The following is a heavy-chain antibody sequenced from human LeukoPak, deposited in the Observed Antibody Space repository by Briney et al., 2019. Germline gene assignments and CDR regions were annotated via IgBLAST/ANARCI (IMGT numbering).Heavy chain of an antibody. V-gene: IGHV3-7*01. CDR2: IHRDGSEK. CDR3: ARDLEEWLVPIDL. CDR1: GFTFNRYW. D-gene: IGHD6-19*01. J-gene: IGHJ5*02. Sequence: GGSLRLSCAASGFTFNRYWMHWVRQAPGKGLEWLANIHRDGSEKRYLDSVKGRFTVSRDNTKNSLFLQMDSLTVEDSAIYYCARDLEEWLVPIDLWGQGTLVTASS.